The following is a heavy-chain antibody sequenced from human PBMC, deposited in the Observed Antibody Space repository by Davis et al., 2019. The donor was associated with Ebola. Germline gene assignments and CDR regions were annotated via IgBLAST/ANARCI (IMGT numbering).Heavy chain of an antibody. J-gene: IGHJ6*02. Sequence: ESLKISCAVYGGSFSGYYWSWIRQPPGKGLEWIGEINHSGSTNYNPSLKSRVTISVDTSKNQFSLKLSSVTAADTAVYYCARFPGRGYYYYGMDVWGQGTTVTVSS. CDR3: ARFPGRGYYYYGMDV. CDR2: INHSGST. V-gene: IGHV4-34*01. D-gene: IGHD1-14*01. CDR1: GGSFSGYY.